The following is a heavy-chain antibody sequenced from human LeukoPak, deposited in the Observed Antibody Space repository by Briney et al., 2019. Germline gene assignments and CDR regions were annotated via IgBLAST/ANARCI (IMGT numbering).Heavy chain of an antibody. CDR2: IYYSGST. V-gene: IGHV4-59*08. CDR1: GGSISSYY. J-gene: IGHJ4*02. Sequence: SETLSLTCTVSGGSISSYYWSWIRQPPGKGLERIGYIYYSGSTNYNPSLKSRVTISVDTSKNQFSLKLSSVTAADTAVYYCARQTYSSSWSAYFDYWGQGTLVTVSS. D-gene: IGHD6-13*01. CDR3: ARQTYSSSWSAYFDY.